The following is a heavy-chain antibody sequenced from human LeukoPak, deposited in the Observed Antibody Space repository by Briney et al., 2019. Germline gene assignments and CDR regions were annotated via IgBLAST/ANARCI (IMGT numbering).Heavy chain of an antibody. Sequence: SQTLSLTCAISGDSVSGNTAAWNWIRQSPSRGLEWLGRTYYRSKWYNDYGLSVKSRIVINPDTSKNQISLQLNSVTPEDTAVYYCARETYYYDSSSRILDALDIWGQGTVVTVSS. D-gene: IGHD3-22*01. CDR3: ARETYYYDSSSRILDALDI. CDR1: GDSVSGNTAA. J-gene: IGHJ3*02. CDR2: TYYRSKWYN. V-gene: IGHV6-1*01.